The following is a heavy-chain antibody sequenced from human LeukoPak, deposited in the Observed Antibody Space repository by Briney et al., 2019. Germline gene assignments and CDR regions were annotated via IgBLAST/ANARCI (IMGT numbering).Heavy chain of an antibody. V-gene: IGHV3-30*02. J-gene: IGHJ4*02. CDR2: IRYDGSNK. D-gene: IGHD6-6*01. CDR3: AKDRIAARLSFDY. Sequence: GGSLRLSCAASGFTFSSYGMHWVRQAPGKGLEWVAFIRYDGSNKYYADSVKGRFTISRDNSKNTLYLQMNGLRAEDTAVYYCAKDRIAARLSFDYWGQGTLVTVSS. CDR1: GFTFSSYG.